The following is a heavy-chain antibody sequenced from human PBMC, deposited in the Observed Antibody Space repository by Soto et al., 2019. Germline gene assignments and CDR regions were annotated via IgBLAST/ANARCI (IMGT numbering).Heavy chain of an antibody. Sequence: QVQLQESGPGLVKPSETLSLTCTVSGGSINTYYWSWIRQPPGKGLEWVGYIYYSGTTYYNPSLKSRISISTDKSKNQFSLNLSSVTAADTAVYYCARVFSGGGDYYYYGMDLWGQGSTVTVSS. CDR2: IYYSGTT. D-gene: IGHD6-19*01. CDR3: ARVFSGGGDYYYYGMDL. CDR1: GGSINTYY. V-gene: IGHV4-59*01. J-gene: IGHJ6*02.